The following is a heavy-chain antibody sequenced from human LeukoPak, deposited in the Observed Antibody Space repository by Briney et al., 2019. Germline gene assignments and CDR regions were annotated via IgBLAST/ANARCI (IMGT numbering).Heavy chain of an antibody. CDR1: GFTFSSYA. D-gene: IGHD2-2*01. V-gene: IGHV3-7*03. Sequence: GGSLRLSCAASGFTFSSYAMSWVRQAPGKGLEWVANIKQDGSEKYYVDSVKGRFTISRDNAKNSLYLQMNSLRAEDTAVYYCARVPAFYYYYMDVWGKGTTVTVSS. J-gene: IGHJ6*03. CDR3: ARVPAFYYYYMDV. CDR2: IKQDGSEK.